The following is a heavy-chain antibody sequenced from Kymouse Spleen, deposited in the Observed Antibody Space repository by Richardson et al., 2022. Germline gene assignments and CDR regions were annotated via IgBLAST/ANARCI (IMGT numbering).Heavy chain of an antibody. CDR3: ARDQSSHYPYYYYYGMDV. J-gene: IGHJ6*02. CDR1: GFTFDDYG. CDR2: INWNGGST. Sequence: EVQLVESGGGVVRPGGSLRLSCAASGFTFDDYGMSWVRQAPGKGLEWVSGINWNGGSTGYADSVKGRFTISRDNAKNSLYLQMNSLRAEDTALYYCARDQSSHYPYYYYYGMDVWGQGTTVTVSS. V-gene: IGHV3-20*d01. D-gene: IGHD1-26*01,IGHD3-10*01,IGHD3-22*01.